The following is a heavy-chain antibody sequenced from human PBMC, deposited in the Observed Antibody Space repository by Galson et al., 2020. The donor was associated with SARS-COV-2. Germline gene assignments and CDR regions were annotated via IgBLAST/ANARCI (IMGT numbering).Heavy chain of an antibody. D-gene: IGHD3-22*01. CDR2: IYTSGTT. J-gene: IGHJ2*01. V-gene: IGHV4-30-4*01. CDR1: GGSISSGDHY. CDR3: ARAAYYYDSSGYRTGYFDL. Sequence: ETSETLSLTCSVSGGSISSGDHYWSWIRQPPGKGLEWIAYIYTSGTTYYNPSLKSRVTISVDTSKNQFSLKLSSVTAADTAVYYCARAAYYYDSSGYRTGYFDLWGRGTLVTVSS.